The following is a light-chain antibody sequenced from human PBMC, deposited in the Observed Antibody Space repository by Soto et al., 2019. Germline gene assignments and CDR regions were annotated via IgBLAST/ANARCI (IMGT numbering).Light chain of an antibody. CDR2: KAS. V-gene: IGKV1-5*03. Sequence: DIQMTQSPSTLSTSVGDRVTITCRASQSISSWLAWFQQKPGKAPKLLIYKASSLESGVPSRFSGSGSRTEFTLTISSLQPDDFATYYCQQYNSYKWTFGQGTKVEIK. J-gene: IGKJ1*01. CDR3: QQYNSYKWT. CDR1: QSISSW.